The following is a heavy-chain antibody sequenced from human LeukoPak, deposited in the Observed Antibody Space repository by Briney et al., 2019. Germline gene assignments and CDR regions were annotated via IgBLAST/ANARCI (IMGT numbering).Heavy chain of an antibody. Sequence: SETLSLTCAVYGGSFSDYYWTWIRQPQGKGLEWFGEINHSGSTNYNQSLKSRVNIEVDTSKNKFSLKLSSVTASDTVVYFCARTYYDYVWGSYRYSSHYYYYMDVWGKGTTVTVSS. J-gene: IGHJ6*03. CDR1: GGSFSDYY. D-gene: IGHD3-16*02. CDR2: INHSGST. V-gene: IGHV4-34*01. CDR3: ARTYYDYVWGSYRYSSHYYYYMDV.